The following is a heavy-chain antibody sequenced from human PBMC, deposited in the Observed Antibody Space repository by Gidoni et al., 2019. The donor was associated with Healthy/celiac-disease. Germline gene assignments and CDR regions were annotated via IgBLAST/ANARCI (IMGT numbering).Heavy chain of an antibody. Sequence: EVQLVESGGGLVKHGGSLRLSCAASGFTFSSYSMNWVRQAPGKGLEWVSSISSSSSYIYYADSVKGRFTISRDNAKNSLYLQMNSLRAEDTAVYYCARADDFWSGATSPYYMDVWGKGTTVTVSS. D-gene: IGHD3-3*01. CDR2: ISSSSSYI. J-gene: IGHJ6*03. CDR3: ARADDFWSGATSPYYMDV. CDR1: GFTFSSYS. V-gene: IGHV3-21*01.